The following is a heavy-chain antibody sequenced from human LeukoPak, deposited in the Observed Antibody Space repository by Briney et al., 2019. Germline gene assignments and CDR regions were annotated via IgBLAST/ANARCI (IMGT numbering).Heavy chain of an antibody. V-gene: IGHV3-11*01. J-gene: IGHJ4*02. D-gene: IGHD2-15*01. Sequence: GGSLRLSCAPSGFTFSDYYMSWIRQAPGKGLEWVSYISSLGTSKSYADSVKGRFTISRDNAKNSLYLQMNSLRAEDTAVYYCARDRGDFCSSGSCSTYDYWGQGTLVTVSS. CDR2: ISSLGTSK. CDR3: ARDRGDFCSSGSCSTYDY. CDR1: GFTFSDYY.